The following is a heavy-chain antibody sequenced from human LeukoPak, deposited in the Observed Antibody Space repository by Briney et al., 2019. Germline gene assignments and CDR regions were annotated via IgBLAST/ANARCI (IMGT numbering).Heavy chain of an antibody. Sequence: GGSLRLSCAASGFTFSSYAMSWVRQAPGKGLEWVSAISGSGGSTYYADSVKGRFTISRDNSKNTLYLQMNSLRAEDTAVYYCAKGATAYRGRVRGVLSLGHGAFDIWGQGTMVTVSS. CDR3: AKGATAYRGRVRGVLSLGHGAFDI. J-gene: IGHJ3*02. CDR2: ISGSGGST. CDR1: GFTFSSYA. V-gene: IGHV3-23*01. D-gene: IGHD3-10*01.